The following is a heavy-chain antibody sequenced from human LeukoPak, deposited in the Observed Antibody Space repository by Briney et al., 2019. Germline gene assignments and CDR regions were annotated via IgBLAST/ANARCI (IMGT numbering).Heavy chain of an antibody. V-gene: IGHV3-23*01. J-gene: IGHJ5*02. CDR3: AKAGAPWILRNWFDP. CDR1: GFTFSSYA. CDR2: ISGSGGST. D-gene: IGHD2-2*03. Sequence: GGSLRLSCAASGFTFSSYAMSWVRQAPGKGLEWVSAISGSGGSTYYADSVKGRFTISRDNSKNTLYLQMNSLRAEDTAVYYCAKAGAPWILRNWFDPWGQGTLVTVSS.